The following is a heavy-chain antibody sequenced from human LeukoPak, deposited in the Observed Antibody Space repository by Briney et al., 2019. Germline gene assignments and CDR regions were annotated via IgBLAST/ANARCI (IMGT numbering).Heavy chain of an antibody. CDR2: INHSGST. J-gene: IGHJ4*02. D-gene: IGHD2-2*01. Sequence: SETLSLTCAVYGGSFSGYYWSWLRQPPGKGLEWIGEINHSGSTNYNPSLKSRVTISVDTSKNQFSLKLSSVTAADTAVYYCARGSRGGYCSSTSCLRGNDLDYWGQGTLVTGSS. CDR3: ARGSRGGYCSSTSCLRGNDLDY. V-gene: IGHV4-34*01. CDR1: GGSFSGYY.